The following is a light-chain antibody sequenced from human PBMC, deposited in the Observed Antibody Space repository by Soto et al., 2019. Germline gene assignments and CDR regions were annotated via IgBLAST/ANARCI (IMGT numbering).Light chain of an antibody. CDR3: QQSFGTPMYT. V-gene: IGKV1-39*01. Sequence: DIQMTQSPSSLSASVGDRVTITCRASQSINTYLNWYQQTPGKAPNLLIYAASNLQSEVPSRFSGSRSGTDFTLTISSLQTEDIATYYCQQSFGTPMYTFGQGTKLEIK. CDR2: AAS. CDR1: QSINTY. J-gene: IGKJ2*01.